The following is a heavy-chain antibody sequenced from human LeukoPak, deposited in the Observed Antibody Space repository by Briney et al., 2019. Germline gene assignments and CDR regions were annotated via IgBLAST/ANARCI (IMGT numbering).Heavy chain of an antibody. CDR2: VLPFFGTA. J-gene: IGHJ4*02. CDR3: ARDYDSSGFYYWGTFGY. CDR1: GGTFSSYA. V-gene: IGHV1-69*05. D-gene: IGHD3-22*01. Sequence: SVKVSCKASGGTFSSYALSWVRQAPGQGLEWMGGVLPFFGTANYAQKFQGRVTITTDESTSTSYMELSSLRSEDPAVSYCARDYDSSGFYYWGTFGYWGQGTLVTVSS.